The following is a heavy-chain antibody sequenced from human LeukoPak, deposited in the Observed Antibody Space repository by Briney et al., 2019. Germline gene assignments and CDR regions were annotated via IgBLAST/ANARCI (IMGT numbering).Heavy chain of an antibody. Sequence: NPSETLSLTCTVSGYSICIGYYWGWVRQVPGKGLEWIGSIYHSGSTFYNPSLKSRVTISVDTSTNQFSLHLNSVTAADTAVYFCVRDPTTLTPFDYWGQGALVTVSS. D-gene: IGHD4-17*01. CDR1: GYSICIGYY. CDR3: VRDPTTLTPFDY. J-gene: IGHJ4*02. V-gene: IGHV4-38-2*02. CDR2: IYHSGST.